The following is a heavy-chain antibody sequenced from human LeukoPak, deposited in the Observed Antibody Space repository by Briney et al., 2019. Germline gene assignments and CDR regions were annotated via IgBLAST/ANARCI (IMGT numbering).Heavy chain of an antibody. CDR1: GGSISSSSYF. CDR3: ARDGYTYGSFDY. Sequence: SETLSLTCSVSGGSISSSSYFWGWIRQPPGKGLERIGSIYYSGSTYSNPSLKRRVTISVDTSKSQFSLKLSSVTAADTAVYYCARDGYTYGSFDYWGQGTLVTVSS. D-gene: IGHD5-18*01. CDR2: IYYSGST. V-gene: IGHV4-39*01. J-gene: IGHJ4*02.